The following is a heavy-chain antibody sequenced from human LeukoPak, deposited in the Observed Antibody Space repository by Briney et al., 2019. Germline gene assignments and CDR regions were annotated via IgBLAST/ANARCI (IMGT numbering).Heavy chain of an antibody. V-gene: IGHV3-23*01. J-gene: IGHJ3*02. Sequence: GGSLRLSCAASGFSFGSYAMSWVRQAAGKGLEWVSEICGSVSGSGDCTHYADSVKGRLTISRDNSKNTLYLQMNSLRAEDTAVYYCAKDGPLTGDHSEAFDIWGQGTMVTVSS. CDR1: GFSFGSYA. CDR3: AKDGPLTGDHSEAFDI. CDR2: ICGSVSGSGDCT. D-gene: IGHD7-27*01.